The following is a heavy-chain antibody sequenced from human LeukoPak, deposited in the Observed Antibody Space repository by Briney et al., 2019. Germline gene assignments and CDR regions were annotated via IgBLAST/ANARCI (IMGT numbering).Heavy chain of an antibody. CDR1: GFTVSSNY. D-gene: IGHD3-10*01. V-gene: IGHV3-53*01. J-gene: IGHJ3*02. CDR2: IYSGGST. CDR3: ARDGSGSYYLDAFDI. Sequence: PGGSLRLSCAASGFTVSSNYMSWVRQAPGKGLEWVSVIYSGGSTYYSDSVKGRFTIPRDNSKNTLYLQMNSLRAEDTAVYYCARDGSGSYYLDAFDIWGQGTMVTVSP.